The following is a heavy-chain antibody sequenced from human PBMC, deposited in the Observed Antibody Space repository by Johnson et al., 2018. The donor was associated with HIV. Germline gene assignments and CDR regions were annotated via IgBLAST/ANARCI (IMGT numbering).Heavy chain of an antibody. CDR2: VNWNADTT. CDR3: AREGGGSNEDDAFDI. D-gene: IGHD1-26*01. J-gene: IGHJ3*02. CDR1: GFNLDDYG. Sequence: VQLVESGGTVVRPGGSLRLTCAASGFNLDDYGMSWVRQAPGKGLEWVSGVNWNADTTSYGGSVKGRFTISRDTAKKSLYLQMNSLRVEDTALYYCAREGGGSNEDDAFDIWGQGTMVTVSS. V-gene: IGHV3-20*04.